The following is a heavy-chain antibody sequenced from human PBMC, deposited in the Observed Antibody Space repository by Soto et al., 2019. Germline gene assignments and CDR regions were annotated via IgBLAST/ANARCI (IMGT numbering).Heavy chain of an antibody. Sequence: QVHLVESGGGVVQPGRSLRLSCTASGFTFSTYCMHWVRQAPGKGLEWVAVTSNDGSRKYYADSVRGRFTISRDNSKNTVWIQMDSLRGEDKTVYYCAKQLDDGVLVDYWGQGTLVTVSS. V-gene: IGHV3-30*18. J-gene: IGHJ4*02. D-gene: IGHD4-17*01. CDR2: TSNDGSRK. CDR1: GFTFSTYC. CDR3: AKQLDDGVLVDY.